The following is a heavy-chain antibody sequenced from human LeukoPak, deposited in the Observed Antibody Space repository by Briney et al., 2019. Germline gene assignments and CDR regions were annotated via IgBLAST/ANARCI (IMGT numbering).Heavy chain of an antibody. Sequence: GSLRLSCAASGFTFSSYAMHWVRRAPGKGLEWVAVISYDGSNKYYADSVKGRFTISRDNSKNTLYLQMNSLRAEDTAVYYCARPRTGWLQLPPEYWGQGTLVTVSS. CDR2: ISYDGSNK. J-gene: IGHJ4*02. D-gene: IGHD5-24*01. CDR3: ARPRTGWLQLPPEY. V-gene: IGHV3-30*01. CDR1: GFTFSSYA.